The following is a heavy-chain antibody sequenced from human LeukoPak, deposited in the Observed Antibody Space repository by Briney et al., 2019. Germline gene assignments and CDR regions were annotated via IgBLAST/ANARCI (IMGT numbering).Heavy chain of an antibody. J-gene: IGHJ4*02. CDR3: ARDVSRGYLGFDY. Sequence: PGGSLRLSCVASGFSFRSYGMHWVRQAPGKGLEWVVGIWNDGSEKYYADSVKGRFTISRDNSKNTLYLQMNSLRAEETAVYYCARDVSRGYLGFDYWGQGTLVTVSS. V-gene: IGHV3-33*01. CDR2: IWNDGSEK. CDR1: GFSFRSYG. D-gene: IGHD3-22*01.